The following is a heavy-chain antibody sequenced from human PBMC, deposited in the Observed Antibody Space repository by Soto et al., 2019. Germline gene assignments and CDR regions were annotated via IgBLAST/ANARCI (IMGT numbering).Heavy chain of an antibody. CDR2: IYWDEDK. D-gene: IGHD7-27*01. V-gene: IGHV2-5*02. J-gene: IGHJ4*02. Sequence: QITLKESGPTLVKPTQTLTLTCTFSGFSLSTSGVGVGWIRQPPGKALEWLALIYWDEDKRYSPSLKSRLTLTKDTSKKQVVLTMTNMDPVDTGTYYCAHSLVPNWGSRGAFDYWGQGTLVTVSS. CDR3: AHSLVPNWGSRGAFDY. CDR1: GFSLSTSGVG.